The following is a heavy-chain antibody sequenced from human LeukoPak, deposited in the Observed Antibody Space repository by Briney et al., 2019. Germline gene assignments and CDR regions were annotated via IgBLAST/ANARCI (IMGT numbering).Heavy chain of an antibody. V-gene: IGHV3-48*01. CDR2: ISSSSSTI. CDR3: AKDPTELGILPMDY. J-gene: IGHJ4*02. CDR1: GFTFSSYS. D-gene: IGHD1-1*01. Sequence: GGSLRLSCAASGFTFSSYSMNWVRQAPGKGLEWVSYISSSSSTIYYADSVKGRFTISRDNAKNPLYLQMNSLRTEDTAVYYCAKDPTELGILPMDYWGQGTLVTVSS.